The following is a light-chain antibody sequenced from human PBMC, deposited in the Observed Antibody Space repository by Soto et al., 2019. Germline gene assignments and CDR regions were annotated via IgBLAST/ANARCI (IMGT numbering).Light chain of an antibody. CDR1: QSVSNNY. CDR3: HQSGSSTLT. J-gene: IGKJ4*01. CDR2: GAS. V-gene: IGKV3-20*01. Sequence: EIVLTQSPGTLSLSPGESATLSCRASQSVSNNYLAWYQQKPGQAPRLLIYGASNRATGIPDRFSGSGSATDFTRTISRLEPEDFAVYFCHQSGSSTLTFGGGTKVEIK.